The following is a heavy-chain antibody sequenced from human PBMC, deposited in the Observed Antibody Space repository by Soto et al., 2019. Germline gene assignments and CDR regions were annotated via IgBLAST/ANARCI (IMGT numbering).Heavy chain of an antibody. Sequence: ASVKVSCKASGYTFTSYGMHWVRQAPGQRLEWMGWINAGNGNTKYSQKFQGRVTITRDTSASTAYMELSSLRSEDTAVYYCAFCMGSSTSCYDPEGSVYWGQGTLVAVSS. CDR1: GYTFTSYG. J-gene: IGHJ4*02. D-gene: IGHD2-2*01. V-gene: IGHV1-3*01. CDR2: INAGNGNT. CDR3: AFCMGSSTSCYDPEGSVY.